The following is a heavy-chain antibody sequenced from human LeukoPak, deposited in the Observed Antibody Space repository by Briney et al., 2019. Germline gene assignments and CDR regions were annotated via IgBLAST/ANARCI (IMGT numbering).Heavy chain of an antibody. J-gene: IGHJ4*02. D-gene: IGHD3-10*01. CDR2: ISSSGSTI. Sequence: PGGSLRLSCAASGFTFSSYEMNWVRQAPGKGLEWVSYISSSGSTIYYADSVKGRFTISRDNAKNSLYLQMNSLRAEDTAVYYCARVEVRGVLAYWGQGTLVTVSS. CDR1: GFTFSSYE. V-gene: IGHV3-48*03. CDR3: ARVEVRGVLAY.